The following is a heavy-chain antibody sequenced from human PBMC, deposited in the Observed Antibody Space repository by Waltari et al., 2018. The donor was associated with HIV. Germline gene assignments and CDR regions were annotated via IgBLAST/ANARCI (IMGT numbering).Heavy chain of an antibody. J-gene: IGHJ5*02. V-gene: IGHV3-73*02. CDR1: GFTFPASA. CDR2: IRNIVYDSAA. CDR3: TSLEGLRLGDSSLFGS. Sequence: QLVESGGGVVHPGGSLTLSCAASGFTFPASALHWVRQAPGKGLEWVGRIRNIVYDSAATYYETDSGRFISSRDDSNYKAFMQMTSLTVEVTALYYCTSLEGLRLGDSSLFGSWGQGTLVTVSS. D-gene: IGHD3-16*02.